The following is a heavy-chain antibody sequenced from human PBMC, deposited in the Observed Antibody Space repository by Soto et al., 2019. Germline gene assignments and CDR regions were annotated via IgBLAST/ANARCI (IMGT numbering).Heavy chain of an antibody. CDR3: ARGKLLDFDSSGYYQNWLDP. V-gene: IGHV4-4*07. J-gene: IGHJ5*02. Sequence: PSETLSLTCTVSGGSISNSYWIWIRQPPGKGLEWIGRIYSSGSTHYSPSLKSRVTMSVYTSKNQFSLKLNSLTASDTAVYYCARGKLLDFDSSGYYQNWLDPWGQGTLVTVSS. CDR2: IYSSGST. CDR1: GGSISNSY. D-gene: IGHD3-22*01.